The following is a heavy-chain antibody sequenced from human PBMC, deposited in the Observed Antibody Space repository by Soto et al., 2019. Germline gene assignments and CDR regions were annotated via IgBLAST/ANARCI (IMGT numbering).Heavy chain of an antibody. D-gene: IGHD3-3*01. CDR2: ISYDGSNK. Sequence: SLRLSCAASGFTFSSYGMHWVRQAPGKGLEWVAVISYDGSNKYYADSVKGRFTISRDNSRNTLYLQMNSLRAEDTAVYYCAKSLPRSSSYDFWSGYFHGMDVWGQGTTVTVSS. J-gene: IGHJ6*02. CDR3: AKSLPRSSSYDFWSGYFHGMDV. CDR1: GFTFSSYG. V-gene: IGHV3-30*18.